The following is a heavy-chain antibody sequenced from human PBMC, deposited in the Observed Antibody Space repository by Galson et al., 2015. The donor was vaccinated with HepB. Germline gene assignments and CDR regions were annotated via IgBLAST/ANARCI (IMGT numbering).Heavy chain of an antibody. J-gene: IGHJ6*02. Sequence: SLRLSCAGSGYIFRRYWMSWVRQAPGKGLEWVANMNQDGSATNYVDSVKGRFTISRDNTKNLLYLQMNNLRVDDTAVYYCAREPGADVWGQGTTVIASS. CDR2: MNQDGSAT. CDR1: GYIFRRYW. V-gene: IGHV3-7*03. CDR3: AREPGADV. D-gene: IGHD1-26*01.